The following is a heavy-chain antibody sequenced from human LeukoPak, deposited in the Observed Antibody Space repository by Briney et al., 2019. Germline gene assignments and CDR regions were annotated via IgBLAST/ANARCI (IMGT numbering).Heavy chain of an antibody. CDR2: IKQDGSEK. V-gene: IGHV3-7*01. Sequence: GGSLKLSGAASGFTFISYWSSWVRQAPGKGLEWVANIKQDGSEKYYVDSVKGRFTISRDNAKNSLYLQMNSLRAEDTAVYYCARDLFPIVKVNWGQGTLVTVSS. CDR3: ARDLFPIVKVN. CDR1: GFTFISYW. D-gene: IGHD2/OR15-2a*01. J-gene: IGHJ4*02.